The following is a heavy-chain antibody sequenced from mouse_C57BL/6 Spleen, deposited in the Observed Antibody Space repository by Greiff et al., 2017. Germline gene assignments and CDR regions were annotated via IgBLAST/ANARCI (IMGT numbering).Heavy chain of an antibody. J-gene: IGHJ1*03. CDR1: GFTFSDYY. CDR2: INYDGSST. Sequence: EVMLVESEGGLVQPGSSMKLSCTASGFTFSDYYMAWVRQVPEKGLEWVANINYDGSSTYYLDSLKSRFIISRDNAKNILYLQMSSLKSEDTATYYCARERTHYYGSSYGYFDVWGTGTTVTVAS. V-gene: IGHV5-16*01. D-gene: IGHD1-1*01. CDR3: ARERTHYYGSSYGYFDV.